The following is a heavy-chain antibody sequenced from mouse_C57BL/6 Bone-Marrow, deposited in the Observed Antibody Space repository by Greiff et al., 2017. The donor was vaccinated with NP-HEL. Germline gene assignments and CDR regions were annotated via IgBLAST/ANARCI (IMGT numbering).Heavy chain of an antibody. CDR3: ARRLYYGDYFDY. J-gene: IGHJ2*01. CDR2: LSSGGSYT. CDR1: GFTFSSYG. V-gene: IGHV5-6*01. D-gene: IGHD1-1*01. Sequence: EVQLVESGGDLVKPGGSLKLSCAASGFTFSSYGMSWVRPTPDKRLEWVATLSSGGSYTYSPDSVKGRFTISRDNAKNTLYLQMSSLKSEDTAMYYCARRLYYGDYFDYWGQGTTLTVSS.